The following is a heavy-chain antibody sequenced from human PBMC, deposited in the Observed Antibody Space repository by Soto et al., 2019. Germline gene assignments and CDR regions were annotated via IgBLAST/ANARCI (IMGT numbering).Heavy chain of an antibody. CDR2: INHSGST. D-gene: IGHD3-10*01. V-gene: IGHV4-34*01. Sequence: SETLSLTCAVYGGSFSGYYWSWIRQPPGKGLEWIGEINHSGSTNYNPSLKSRVTISVDTSRNQFSLKLSSVTAADTAVYYCARGRERNYYGSGSYYSNPNYYYYYGMDVWGQGTTVTVSS. J-gene: IGHJ6*02. CDR1: GGSFSGYY. CDR3: ARGRERNYYGSGSYYSNPNYYYYYGMDV.